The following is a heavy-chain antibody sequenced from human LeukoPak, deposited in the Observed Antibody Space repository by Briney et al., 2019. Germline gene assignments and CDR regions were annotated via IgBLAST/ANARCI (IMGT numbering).Heavy chain of an antibody. J-gene: IGHJ4*02. CDR3: ASERWLQSPFDY. CDR2: ISSSGSTI. D-gene: IGHD5-24*01. CDR1: GFTFSDYY. Sequence: GGSLRLSCAASGFTFSDYYMSWIRQAPGKGLEWVSYISSSGSTIYYADSVKGRFTISRDNAKNSLYLQMNSLRAEDTAVYYCASERWLQSPFDYWGQGTLVTVSS. V-gene: IGHV3-11*01.